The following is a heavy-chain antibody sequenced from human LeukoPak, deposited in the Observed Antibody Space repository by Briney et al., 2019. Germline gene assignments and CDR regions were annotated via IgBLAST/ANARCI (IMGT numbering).Heavy chain of an antibody. CDR3: AKDGLSGAYYYYYYMDV. J-gene: IGHJ6*03. CDR2: ISWDGGNT. V-gene: IGHV3-43D*03. Sequence: GGSLRLSCAASGFTFDDSGMHWVRQAPGKGLEWVSLISWDGGNTYYADSVKGRFTISRDNSKNSLYLQMNSLRTEDTALYYCAKDGLSGAYYYYYYMDVWGKGTTVTVSS. D-gene: IGHD2-15*01. CDR1: GFTFDDSG.